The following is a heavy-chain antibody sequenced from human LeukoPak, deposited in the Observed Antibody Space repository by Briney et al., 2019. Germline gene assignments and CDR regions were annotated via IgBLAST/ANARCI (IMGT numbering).Heavy chain of an antibody. CDR3: AREAGPAMRYYYYYYMDV. CDR2: IKQDGSDK. V-gene: IGHV3-7*01. J-gene: IGHJ6*03. Sequence: GGSLRLSCTASGFTFSSYWMSWVRQAPGKGLEWVANIKQDGSDKYYVDSVKGRFTISRDNAKNSLYLQMNSLRAEDTAVYYCAREAGPAMRYYYYYYMDVWGKGTTVTVSS. D-gene: IGHD2-2*01. CDR1: GFTFSSYW.